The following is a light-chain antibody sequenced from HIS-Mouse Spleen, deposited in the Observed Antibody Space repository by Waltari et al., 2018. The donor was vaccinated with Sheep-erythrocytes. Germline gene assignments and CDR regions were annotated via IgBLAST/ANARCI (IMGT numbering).Light chain of an antibody. Sequence: EIVLTQSPGTLSLSPGERATLSCRASQSVSSSYLAWYQHKPGQAPRLLIYGPSSRATGIPDRFSGSGSGTDFTLTISRLEPEDFAVYYCQQYGSSPLTFGGGTKVEIK. V-gene: IGKV3-20*01. CDR3: QQYGSSPLT. J-gene: IGKJ4*01. CDR2: GPS. CDR1: QSVSSSY.